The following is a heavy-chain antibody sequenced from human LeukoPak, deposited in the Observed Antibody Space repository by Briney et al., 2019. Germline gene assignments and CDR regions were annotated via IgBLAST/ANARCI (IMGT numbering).Heavy chain of an antibody. CDR1: GYSFTSYW. CDR3: ARSPAAAIPGRINYGMDV. CDR2: IDPSDSYT. J-gene: IGHJ6*02. D-gene: IGHD2-2*02. V-gene: IGHV5-10-1*01. Sequence: GESLKISCKGSGYSFTSYWISWVRQMPGKGLEWMGRIDPSDSYTNYSPSFQGHVTISADKSISTAYLQWSSLKASDTAMYYCARSPAAAIPGRINYGMDVWGQGTTVTVSS.